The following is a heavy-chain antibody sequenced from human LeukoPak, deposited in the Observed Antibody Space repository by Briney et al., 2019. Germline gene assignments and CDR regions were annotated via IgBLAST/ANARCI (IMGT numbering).Heavy chain of an antibody. CDR3: ARDRRVGITTSFDY. J-gene: IGHJ4*02. V-gene: IGHV1-8*03. Sequence: ASVKVSCKASGYTFTSYDINWVRQATGQGLEWMGWMNPNSGNTGYAQKFQGRVTITRNTSISTAYMELSSLRSEDTAVYYCARDRRVGITTSFDYWGQGTLVTVSS. CDR1: GYTFTSYD. CDR2: MNPNSGNT. D-gene: IGHD3-10*01.